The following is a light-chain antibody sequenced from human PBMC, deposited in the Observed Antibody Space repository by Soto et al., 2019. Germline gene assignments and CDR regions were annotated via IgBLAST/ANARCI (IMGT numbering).Light chain of an antibody. J-gene: IGLJ3*02. CDR3: SSYTSSSTWV. CDR1: SSDVGGYNY. Sequence: QSALTQPASVSVSPGQSITSSCTGTSSDVGGYNYVSWYQQHPGKAPKLMIYDVSNRPSGVSNRFSGSKSGNTASLTISGLQAEDEADYYCSSYTSSSTWVFGGGTNLTVL. V-gene: IGLV2-14*01. CDR2: DVS.